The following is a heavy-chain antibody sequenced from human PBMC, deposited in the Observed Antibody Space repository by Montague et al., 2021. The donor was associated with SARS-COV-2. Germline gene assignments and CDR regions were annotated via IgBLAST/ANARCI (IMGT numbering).Heavy chain of an antibody. CDR3: ARWYYGSGSYPH. Sequence: SETLSLTCTVYGGSFSGYYWSWIRQPPGKGLEWIGEINHSGSTNYNPSLKSRVTISVDTSKNHFSLKLSSVTAADTAVYYCARWYYGSGSYPHWGQGTLVTVSS. D-gene: IGHD3-10*01. CDR2: INHSGST. CDR1: GGSFSGYY. J-gene: IGHJ4*02. V-gene: IGHV4-34*01.